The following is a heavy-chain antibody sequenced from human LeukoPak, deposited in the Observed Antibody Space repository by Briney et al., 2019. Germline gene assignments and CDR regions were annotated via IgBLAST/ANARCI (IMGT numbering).Heavy chain of an antibody. CDR3: TISAPGKRYFDN. Sequence: GGSLRLSCAGSGIPFSNYWMYWVRQAPGEGLVCVSRINTDGSSTSYADSVTGRFTISRDDAKNTLYLQMNSLRTEDTAVYYCTISAPGKRYFDNWGQGALVTVSS. CDR2: INTDGSST. J-gene: IGHJ4*02. CDR1: GIPFSNYW. V-gene: IGHV3-74*03. D-gene: IGHD3-10*01.